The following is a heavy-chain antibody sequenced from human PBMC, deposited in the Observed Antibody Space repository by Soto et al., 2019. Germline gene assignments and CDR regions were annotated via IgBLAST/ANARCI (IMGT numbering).Heavy chain of an antibody. J-gene: IGHJ5*02. CDR1: GFTFTTYW. V-gene: IGHV3-7*05. D-gene: IGHD6-19*01. CDR2: INQDESEK. CDR3: ARQLGWGRFDT. Sequence: PGGSLRLSCSASGFTFTTYWRTWVRQAPGKGLEWVAHINQDESEKYYVDSVEGRFTISRDNAKDSLYLQMTSLRVEDSAVYFCARQLGWGRFDTWGQGTLVTVSS.